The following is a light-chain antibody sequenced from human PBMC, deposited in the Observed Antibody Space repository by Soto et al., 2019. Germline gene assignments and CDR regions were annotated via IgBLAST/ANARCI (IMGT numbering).Light chain of an antibody. CDR3: CSSVGSPNWV. J-gene: IGLJ3*02. V-gene: IGLV2-23*02. CDR2: EVN. Sequence: QSALTQPASLSGSPGQSITISCTGTSSDVGSCNCVSWYQQHPGKAPTLMIYEVNKRPSGVSNRFSGSKSGNTASLTISGLQAEDEAHYYCCSSVGSPNWVFGGGTKLTVL. CDR1: SSDVGSCNC.